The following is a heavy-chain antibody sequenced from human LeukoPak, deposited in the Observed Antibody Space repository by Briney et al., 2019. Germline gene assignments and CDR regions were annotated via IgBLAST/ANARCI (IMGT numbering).Heavy chain of an antibody. D-gene: IGHD1-26*01. Sequence: GGSLRLSCAVSGFTSSTYWMHWVRQVPGKGLVWVSRINNDGSSTSYADSVKGRFTISRDNAKNTLYLQMNSLRAEDTAVYYCARDPVIMRTTQNFDYWGQGTLVTVSS. CDR1: GFTSSTYW. V-gene: IGHV3-74*01. CDR3: ARDPVIMRTTQNFDY. J-gene: IGHJ4*02. CDR2: INNDGSST.